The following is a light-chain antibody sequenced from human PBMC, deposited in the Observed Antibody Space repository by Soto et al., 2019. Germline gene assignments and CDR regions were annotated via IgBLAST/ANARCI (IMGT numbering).Light chain of an antibody. CDR2: GAS. Sequence: ETVLTQSPGTLSLSPGERVTLSCRASQSVKNNYLAWYQQSPGQGPRLLIYGASSRATGIPDRFSGSGSGNHFALTIRRLGPEDSAVYYCQYYGVSRAFGQGTKVEIK. V-gene: IGKV3-20*01. CDR3: QYYGVSRA. CDR1: QSVKNNY. J-gene: IGKJ1*01.